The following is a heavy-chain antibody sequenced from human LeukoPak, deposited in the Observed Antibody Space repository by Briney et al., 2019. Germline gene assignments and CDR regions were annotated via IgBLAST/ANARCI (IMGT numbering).Heavy chain of an antibody. CDR3: ARFYDFWSGYSI. J-gene: IGHJ4*02. D-gene: IGHD3-3*01. V-gene: IGHV4-34*01. CDR1: GGSFSGYY. Sequence: SETLSLTCAVYGGSFSGYYWSWIRQPPGKGLEWIGEINHSGSTIYNPSLKSRVTISVDTSKNQFSLKLSSVTAADTAVYYCARFYDFWSGYSIWGQGTLVTVSS. CDR2: INHSGST.